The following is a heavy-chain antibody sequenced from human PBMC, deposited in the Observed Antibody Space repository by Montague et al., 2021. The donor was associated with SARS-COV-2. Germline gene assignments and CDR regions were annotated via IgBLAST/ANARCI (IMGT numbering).Heavy chain of an antibody. CDR1: VFTFSSFA. CDR3: ARDVYSSSWFARPDN. V-gene: IGHV3-30*04. J-gene: IGHJ4*02. Sequence: SLRLSCAASVFTFSSFAVPWVRQAPGKGLEWVAVISYDVSDKYYLDSVEGLFTISRDNSKNTLYLQMNSLRAEDTAVYYCARDVYSSSWFARPDNWGQGTLVTVSS. D-gene: IGHD6-13*01. CDR2: ISYDVSDK.